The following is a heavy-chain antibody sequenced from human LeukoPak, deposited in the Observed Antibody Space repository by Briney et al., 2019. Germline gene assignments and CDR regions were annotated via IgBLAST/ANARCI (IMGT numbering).Heavy chain of an antibody. CDR1: GFTFDDYA. Sequence: SGGSLRLSCAASGFTFDDYAMHWVRQAPGKGLEWVSGISWNSGSIGYADSVKGRFTISRDNAKNSLYLQMNSLRAEDMALYYCAKDRSATVGAAGFDYWGQGTLVTVSS. CDR2: ISWNSGSI. CDR3: AKDRSATVGAAGFDY. D-gene: IGHD1-26*01. V-gene: IGHV3-9*03. J-gene: IGHJ4*02.